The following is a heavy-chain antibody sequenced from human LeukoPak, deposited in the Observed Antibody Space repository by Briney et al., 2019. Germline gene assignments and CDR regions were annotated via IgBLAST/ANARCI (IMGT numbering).Heavy chain of an antibody. CDR1: GYTFTGYY. Sequence: GASVKVSCKASGYTFTGYYMHWVRQAPGQGLEWMGWINPNSGGTNYAQKFQGRVTMTRDTSISTAYMELSRLRSDDTAVYYCARVTRQQLVWTYYYYMDVWGKGTTVTVSS. CDR2: INPNSGGT. D-gene: IGHD6-13*01. CDR3: ARVTRQQLVWTYYYYMDV. V-gene: IGHV1-2*02. J-gene: IGHJ6*03.